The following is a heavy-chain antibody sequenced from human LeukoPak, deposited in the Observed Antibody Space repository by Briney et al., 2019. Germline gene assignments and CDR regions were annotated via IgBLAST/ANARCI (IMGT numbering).Heavy chain of an antibody. CDR2: IYPGDSDT. J-gene: IGHJ5*02. D-gene: IGHD6-19*01. CDR3: ARLALAHSSADP. V-gene: IGHV5-51*01. CDR1: GYSFPNEW. Sequence: GESLKISCQGSGYSFPNEWIGWVRQMPGKGLEWMRIIYPGDSDTRYSPSFQGQVTISADKYIATAYLKWSSLKASDTAMYYCARLALAHSSADPWGQGTLVTVSS.